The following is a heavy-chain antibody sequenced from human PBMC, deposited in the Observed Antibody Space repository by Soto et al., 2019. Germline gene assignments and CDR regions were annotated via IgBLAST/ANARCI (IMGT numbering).Heavy chain of an antibody. J-gene: IGHJ4*02. CDR3: ATCSRGSWSGFTAY. V-gene: IGHV1-69*12. CDR1: GGSFSISV. Sequence: QVQLVQSGAEVKKLGSSVKVSCKTSGGSFSISVISWVRQAPGQGLEWMGGIIPISGSPNYAQEFHGRVTITADDSTSTAYMELSSLRSEDTGVYYCATCSRGSWSGFTAYWGQGTLVIVSS. CDR2: IIPISGSP. D-gene: IGHD3-3*01.